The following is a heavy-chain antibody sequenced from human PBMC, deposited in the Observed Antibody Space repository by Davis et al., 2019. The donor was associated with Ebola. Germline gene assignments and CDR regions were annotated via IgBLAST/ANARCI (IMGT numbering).Heavy chain of an antibody. CDR2: IYYSGST. CDR1: GGSFSSYY. V-gene: IGHV4-39*01. D-gene: IGHD2-8*02. J-gene: IGHJ5*02. CDR3: ARHLGYCTGGVCYIIYNWFDP. Sequence: SETLSLTCAVYGGSFSSYYWGWIRQPPGKGLEWIGSIYYSGSTYYNPSLKSRVTISVDTSKNQFSLKLSSVTAADTAVYYCARHLGYCTGGVCYIIYNWFDPWGQGTLVTVSS.